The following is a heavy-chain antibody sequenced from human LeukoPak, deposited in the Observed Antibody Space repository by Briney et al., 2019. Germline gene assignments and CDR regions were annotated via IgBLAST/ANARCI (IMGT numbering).Heavy chain of an antibody. J-gene: IGHJ5*02. CDR1: GFTFSSYA. D-gene: IGHD3-3*01. CDR3: ASSGYYDFWSGYSPINWFDP. CDR2: ISGSGGST. V-gene: IGHV3-23*01. Sequence: WGSLRLSCAASGFTFSSYAMSWVSQAPGKGLEWVSAISGSGGSTYYADSVKGRFTISRDNSKNTLYLQMNSLRAEDTAVYYCASSGYYDFWSGYSPINWFDPWGQGTLVTVSS.